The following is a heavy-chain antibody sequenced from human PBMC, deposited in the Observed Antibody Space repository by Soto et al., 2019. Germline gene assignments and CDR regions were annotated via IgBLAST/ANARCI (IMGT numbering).Heavy chain of an antibody. Sequence: EVQLLESRGGLVQPGGSLRLSCAASGFTFSTYAMIWVRQAPGKGLEWVSTLSSSGATTYYADSVKGRFTISRDNSKNTLYLQMNSLKAEDTAVYYCAKGANHYYGPFDPWGQGTLVTVSS. CDR3: AKGANHYYGPFDP. D-gene: IGHD3-10*01. CDR2: LSSSGATT. CDR1: GFTFSTYA. V-gene: IGHV3-23*01. J-gene: IGHJ5*02.